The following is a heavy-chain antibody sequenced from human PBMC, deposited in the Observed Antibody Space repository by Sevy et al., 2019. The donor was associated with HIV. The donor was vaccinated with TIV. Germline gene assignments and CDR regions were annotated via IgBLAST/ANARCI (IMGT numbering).Heavy chain of an antibody. CDR3: AXGENFWSAXXYFXX. D-gene: IGHD3-3*01. J-gene: IGHJ4*01. CDR2: INPNSDGT. V-gene: IGHV1-2*06. CDR1: GYTFTGYN. Sequence: ASVKVSCKASGYTFTGYNIHWLRQAPGQGLEWMGRINPNSDGTNYAQKFQGRVTMTSDTSISTAYMELSRLRSDDTAVYYXAXGENFWSAXXYFXXXXXXTLVTVSS.